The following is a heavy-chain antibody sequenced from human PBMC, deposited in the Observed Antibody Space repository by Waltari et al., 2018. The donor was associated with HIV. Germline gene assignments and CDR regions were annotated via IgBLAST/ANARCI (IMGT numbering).Heavy chain of an antibody. V-gene: IGHV3-7*01. Sequence: EWVANIKEDGSETHYVDSVKGRFTISRDDAKNSLYLQINSLTADDTAVYFCVRGEKERMLRFLEYLPSGNFDYWGQGTLVTVSS. D-gene: IGHD3-3*01. J-gene: IGHJ4*02. CDR2: IKEDGSET. CDR3: VRGEKERMLRFLEYLPSGNFDY.